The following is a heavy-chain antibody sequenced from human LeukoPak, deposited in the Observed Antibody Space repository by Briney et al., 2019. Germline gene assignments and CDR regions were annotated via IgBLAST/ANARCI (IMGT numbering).Heavy chain of an antibody. CDR3: ARVTVEMDHDY. J-gene: IGHJ4*01. Sequence: GGSLRLSCAASELNFRSYSMSWVRQAPGKGLEWVSYITSSGRTMYYADSVRGRFTISRDNAKNSLYLQMNSLRGEDTAMYYCARVTVEMDHDYWGHGTLVTVSS. D-gene: IGHD5-24*01. CDR1: ELNFRSYS. V-gene: IGHV3-48*01. CDR2: ITSSGRTM.